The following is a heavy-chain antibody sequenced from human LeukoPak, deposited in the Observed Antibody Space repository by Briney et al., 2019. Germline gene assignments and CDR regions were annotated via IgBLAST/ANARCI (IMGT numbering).Heavy chain of an antibody. V-gene: IGHV3-23*01. Sequence: PGGSLRLSCAASGFRFSDFTMTWVRQAPGKGPEWVSAIGGRGTSTYYADSLGGRFTISRDNSKDMLYLQMNSLKVEETATYYCGKEGGAWGQGTKVTVSS. D-gene: IGHD3-16*01. J-gene: IGHJ5*02. CDR2: IGGRGTST. CDR3: GKEGGA. CDR1: GFRFSDFT.